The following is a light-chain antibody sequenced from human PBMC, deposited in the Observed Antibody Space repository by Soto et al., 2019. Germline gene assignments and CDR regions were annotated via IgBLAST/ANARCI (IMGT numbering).Light chain of an antibody. J-gene: IGKJ2*01. CDR1: QSVSSSY. Sequence: EIALTQSPGTLSLSPGERATLSCRASQSVSSSYLAWYQQKPGQAPRLLIYDASRRATGVPDRFSGSGSGTDFTLTISSLEPEDFAVYYCQQRTDWDPYTFGQGTKLEIK. CDR2: DAS. V-gene: IGKV3D-20*02. CDR3: QQRTDWDPYT.